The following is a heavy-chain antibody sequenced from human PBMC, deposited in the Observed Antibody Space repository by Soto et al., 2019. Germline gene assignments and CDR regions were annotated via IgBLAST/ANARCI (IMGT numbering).Heavy chain of an antibody. Sequence: GGSLRLSCASSGFTVGNNYMSWVRQAPGKGLEWVSLIYSTGTTKYADSVKGRFTVSRDNAKNTLYLQMNSLRAEDTAVYYCAKDGRGSGSHYNSFGYWGQGTLVTVSS. CDR2: IYSTGTT. J-gene: IGHJ4*02. D-gene: IGHD3-10*01. CDR3: AKDGRGSGSHYNSFGY. CDR1: GFTVGNNY. V-gene: IGHV3-53*01.